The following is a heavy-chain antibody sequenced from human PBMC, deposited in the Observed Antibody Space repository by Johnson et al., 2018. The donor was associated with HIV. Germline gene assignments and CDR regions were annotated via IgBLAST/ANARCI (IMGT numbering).Heavy chain of an antibody. CDR1: GFTFSSYA. CDR2: ISYDGSNK. D-gene: IGHD2-8*01. J-gene: IGHJ3*02. CDR3: AKGLVYADPDYAFDI. V-gene: IGHV3-30-3*01. Sequence: QVQLVESGGGVVQPGRSLRLSCAASGFTFSSYAMHWVRQAPGKGLEWVAVISYDGSNKYYADSVKGRFTISRDNSKNTLYLQMNSLRAEDTAVYYCAKGLVYADPDYAFDIWGQGTMVTVSS.